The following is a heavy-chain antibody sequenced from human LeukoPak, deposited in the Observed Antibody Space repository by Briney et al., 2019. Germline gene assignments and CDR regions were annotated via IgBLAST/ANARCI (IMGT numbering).Heavy chain of an antibody. J-gene: IGHJ4*02. CDR3: ARDGGVSSGSIIY. Sequence: ASVKVSCKASGYTFTGYYMHWVRQAPGQGLEWMGWINPNSGGTNYAQKLQDRITVTRDTSTNTVYMELSSLRSDDTAVYYCARDGGVSSGSIIYWGQGTLVTVSS. V-gene: IGHV1-2*02. D-gene: IGHD1-26*01. CDR2: INPNSGGT. CDR1: GYTFTGYY.